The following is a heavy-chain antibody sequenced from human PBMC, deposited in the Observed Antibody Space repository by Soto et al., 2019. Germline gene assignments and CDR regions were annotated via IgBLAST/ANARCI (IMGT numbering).Heavy chain of an antibody. CDR2: IIPIFGKA. D-gene: IGHD3-3*01. Sequence: SVKVSCKASGGTFSSYAISWVRQAPGQGLEWMGGIIPIFGKANYAQKFQGRVTITADESTSTAYMELSSLRCEDTAVYYCARGPTSITIFGVVIVREFDYWGQGTLVTVSS. J-gene: IGHJ4*02. CDR3: ARGPTSITIFGVVIVREFDY. CDR1: GGTFSSYA. V-gene: IGHV1-69*13.